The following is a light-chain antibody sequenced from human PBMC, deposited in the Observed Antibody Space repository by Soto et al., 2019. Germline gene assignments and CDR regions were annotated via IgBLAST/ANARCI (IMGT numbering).Light chain of an antibody. V-gene: IGLV8-61*01. J-gene: IGLJ3*02. Sequence: QTVVTQEPSFSVSPGRTVTLTCGLSSGSVSINYYPSWYQQTPGQAPRTLFYSTNTRSSGVPDRFSGSILGNKAALTITGAQADDESDYYCVLYMGSGIWVFGGGTKLTVL. CDR1: SGSVSINYY. CDR3: VLYMGSGIWV. CDR2: STN.